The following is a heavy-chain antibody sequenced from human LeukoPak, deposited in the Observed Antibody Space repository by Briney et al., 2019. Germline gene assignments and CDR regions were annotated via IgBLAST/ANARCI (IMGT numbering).Heavy chain of an antibody. CDR3: ARNYYASGGYNRFDY. CDR1: GGSLTSGDYY. CDR2: IYYGDST. V-gene: IGHV4-30-4*01. D-gene: IGHD3-10*01. Sequence: SETLSLTCTVSGGSLTSGDYYWAWIRQPPGKGLEWIGYIYYGDSTYYTPSLKSRVTISVDTSKSQFSLRLSSVTAADTAVYYCARNYYASGGYNRFDYWGQGTLVTVSS. J-gene: IGHJ4*02.